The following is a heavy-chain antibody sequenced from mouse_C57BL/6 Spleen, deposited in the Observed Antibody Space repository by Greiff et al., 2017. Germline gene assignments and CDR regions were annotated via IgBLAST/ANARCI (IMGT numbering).Heavy chain of an antibody. CDR2: ISYDGSN. J-gene: IGHJ1*03. V-gene: IGHV3-6*01. D-gene: IGHD2-1*01. CDR1: GYSITSGYY. CDR3: ARGGYGNYWYFDV. Sequence: DVQLQESGPGLVKPSQSLSLTCSVTGYSITSGYYWNWIRQFPGNKLEWMGYISYDGSNNYNPSLKNRISITRDTSKNQFFLKLNSVTTEDTATYYCARGGYGNYWYFDVWGTGTTVTVSS.